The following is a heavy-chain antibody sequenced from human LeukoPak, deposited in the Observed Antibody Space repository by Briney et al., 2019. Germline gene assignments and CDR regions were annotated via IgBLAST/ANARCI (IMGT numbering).Heavy chain of an antibody. CDR2: NSGSGGAI. V-gene: IGHV3-23*01. Sequence: PGGSLRLSCAASGLIFRSYAMSWVRQAPGKGLEWVSANSGSGGAIDYADSVKGRFTISRDNSKNTMDLQMNSLRAEDTAVYYCAKDLYYDLLMGTFDHWGQGTLVTVSS. CDR1: GLIFRSYA. CDR3: AKDLYYDLLMGTFDH. D-gene: IGHD3-9*01. J-gene: IGHJ4*02.